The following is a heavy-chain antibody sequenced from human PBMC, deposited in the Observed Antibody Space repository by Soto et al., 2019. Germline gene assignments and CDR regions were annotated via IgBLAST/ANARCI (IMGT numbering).Heavy chain of an antibody. CDR2: IIPILGIA. V-gene: IGHV1-69*09. J-gene: IGHJ6*03. CDR1: GGTFSSYA. Sequence: QVQLVQSGAEVKKPGSSVKVSCKASGGTFSSYAISWVRQAPGQGLEWMGRIIPILGIANYVQKFQGRVTLTADKSTSTAYMELSSLRSEDTAVYYCAREGGYCSGGSCYPGASTYNYYMDVWGKGTTVTVSS. CDR3: AREGGYCSGGSCYPGASTYNYYMDV. D-gene: IGHD2-15*01.